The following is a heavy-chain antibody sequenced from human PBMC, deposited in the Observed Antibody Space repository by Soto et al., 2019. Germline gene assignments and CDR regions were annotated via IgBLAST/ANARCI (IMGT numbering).Heavy chain of an antibody. D-gene: IGHD2-21*02. CDR2: IKQDGSEK. Sequence: GSLRLSCAASGFTFSSYWMSWVRQAPGKGLEWVANIKQDGSEKYYVDAVKGRFTISRDNAKNTLYLQMNSLRAEDTAVEYCARDSDFKPNDYWGQGTLVTVS. CDR3: ARDSDFKPNDY. J-gene: IGHJ4*02. CDR1: GFTFSSYW. V-gene: IGHV3-7*03.